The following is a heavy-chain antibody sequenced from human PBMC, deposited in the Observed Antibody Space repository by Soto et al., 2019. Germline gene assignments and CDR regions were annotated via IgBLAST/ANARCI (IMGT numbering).Heavy chain of an antibody. J-gene: IGHJ4*02. Sequence: GGSLRLSCVASGFTFSSYAMHWVRQAPGKGLEWVAVISYDGRNKNYADSVKGRFSISRDNSKNTLFLQMISLRGDDTALYYCARAPPKTSSSWYYFDSWGQGILVTVSS. CDR3: ARAPPKTSSSWYYFDS. CDR2: ISYDGRNK. V-gene: IGHV3-30*04. CDR1: GFTFSSYA. D-gene: IGHD6-13*01.